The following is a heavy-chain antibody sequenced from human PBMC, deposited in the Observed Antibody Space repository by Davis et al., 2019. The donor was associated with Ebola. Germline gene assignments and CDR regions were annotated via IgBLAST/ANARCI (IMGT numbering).Heavy chain of an antibody. CDR2: INPSGGST. V-gene: IGHV1-46*01. D-gene: IGHD3-22*01. CDR1: GDPFTGYF. Sequence: ASVKVSCKTSGDPFTGYFIHWLRQAPGQGLEWMGIINPSGGSTSYAQKFQGRVTMTRDTSTSTVYMELSSLRSEDTAVYYCAREAIVVVITGGYYYYGMDVWGQGTTVTVSS. J-gene: IGHJ6*02. CDR3: AREAIVVVITGGYYYYGMDV.